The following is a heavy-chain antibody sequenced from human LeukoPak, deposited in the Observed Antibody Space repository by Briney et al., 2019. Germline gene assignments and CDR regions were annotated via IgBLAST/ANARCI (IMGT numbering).Heavy chain of an antibody. CDR1: GFTFNNNS. V-gene: IGHV3-23*01. D-gene: IGHD6-6*01. CDR2: ISPTGGTP. J-gene: IGHJ4*02. Sequence: PGGSLRLSCAGSGFTFNNNSMTWVRQAPGKGLEWVSTISPTGGTPYYADSVKGRFTISRDNSKNSLYLQMNNLRAEDTAVYYCAIRIAAPHMTMAYWGQGILVTVSS. CDR3: AIRIAAPHMTMAY.